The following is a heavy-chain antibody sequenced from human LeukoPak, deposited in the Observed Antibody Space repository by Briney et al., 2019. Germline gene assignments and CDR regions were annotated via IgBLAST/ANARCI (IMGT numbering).Heavy chain of an antibody. CDR3: ARRFTLRYFDWSFDP. D-gene: IGHD3-9*01. Sequence: ASVKVSCEASGYTFTSYDINWVRQATGQGLEWMGWMNPNSGNTGYAQKFQGRVTMTRNTSISTAYMELSSLRSEDTAVYYCARRFTLRYFDWSFDPWGQGTLVTVSS. CDR2: MNPNSGNT. CDR1: GYTFTSYD. V-gene: IGHV1-8*01. J-gene: IGHJ5*02.